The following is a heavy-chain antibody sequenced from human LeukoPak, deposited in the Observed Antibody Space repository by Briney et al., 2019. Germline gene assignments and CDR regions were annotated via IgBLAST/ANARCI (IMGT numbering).Heavy chain of an antibody. CDR2: IYYSGST. D-gene: IGHD1-26*01. J-gene: IGHJ4*02. CDR1: GGSVSSSTYS. V-gene: IGHV4-39*01. CDR3: ARHSGSYYVC. Sequence: SETLSLTCAVSGGSVSSSTYSWGWVRQPPGKGLEWIGSIYYSGSTYYNPSLKSRVTISADTSKNQFSLKLSSVTAADTAVYYCARHSGSYYVCWGQGTLVTVSS.